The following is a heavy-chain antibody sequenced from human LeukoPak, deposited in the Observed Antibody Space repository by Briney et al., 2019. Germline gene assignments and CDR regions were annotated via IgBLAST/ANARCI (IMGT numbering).Heavy chain of an antibody. J-gene: IGHJ6*03. CDR1: GFTFSSYG. V-gene: IGHV3-23*01. CDR3: AKGVSGWDLHYYMHV. Sequence: GGSLRLSCAASGFTFSSYGMSWVRQAPGKGLEWVSAISGSGGSTYYADSVKGRFTISRDNSKNTLYLQMNSLRAEDTAVYYCAKGVSGWDLHYYMHVWGQGTTVTVS. CDR2: ISGSGGST. D-gene: IGHD6-19*01.